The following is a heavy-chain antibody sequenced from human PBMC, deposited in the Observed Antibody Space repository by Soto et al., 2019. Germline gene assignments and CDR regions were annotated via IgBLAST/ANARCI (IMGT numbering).Heavy chain of an antibody. CDR2: IDASGST. CDR3: ARGGHDFWSGPFDY. V-gene: IGHV4-4*07. Sequence: SETLSLTCTVSDGSIRTYYCNWMRQPAGKGLEWIGRIDASGSTDYDPSLKSRVTMSVDTSKNQFSLRLSSVTAADTAVYYCARGGHDFWSGPFDYWGQGAQVTVSS. J-gene: IGHJ4*02. D-gene: IGHD3-3*01. CDR1: DGSIRTYY.